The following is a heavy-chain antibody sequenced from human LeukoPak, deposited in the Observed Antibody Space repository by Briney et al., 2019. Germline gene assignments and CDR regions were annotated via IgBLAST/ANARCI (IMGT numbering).Heavy chain of an antibody. CDR1: VGSISSSSYY. CDR3: ARMVVVAATGFDY. Sequence: PSETLSLTCTVSVGSISSSSYYWGWIRQPPGKGLEWIGSIYYSGSTYYNPSFKSRVTISVDTSKNQFSLKLSSVTAADTAVYYCARMVVVAATGFDYWGQGTLVTVSS. J-gene: IGHJ4*02. D-gene: IGHD2-15*01. CDR2: IYYSGST. V-gene: IGHV4-39*07.